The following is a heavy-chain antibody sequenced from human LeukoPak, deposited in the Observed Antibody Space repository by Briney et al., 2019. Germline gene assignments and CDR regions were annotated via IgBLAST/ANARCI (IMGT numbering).Heavy chain of an antibody. V-gene: IGHV1-18*01. D-gene: IGHD3-22*01. J-gene: IGHJ4*02. CDR1: SYTFTSYG. CDR2: ISAYNGNT. CDR3: ARDVGSGSFDY. Sequence: ASVKVSCKASSYTFTSYGISWLRQAPGQGLEWMGWISAYNGNTNYAQKLRGRVTMTTDTSTSTAYMELRSLRSDDTAVYYCARDVGSGSFDYWGQGTLVTVSS.